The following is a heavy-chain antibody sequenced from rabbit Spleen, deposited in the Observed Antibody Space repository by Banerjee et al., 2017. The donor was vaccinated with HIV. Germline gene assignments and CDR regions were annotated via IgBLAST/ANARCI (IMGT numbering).Heavy chain of an antibody. CDR1: GFSFTNRDW. D-gene: IGHD2-1*01. CDR2: IWGGSNGAT. CDR3: ARAPDGYGDMLDF. J-gene: IGHJ6*01. Sequence: QEQLEESGGDLVKPEGSLTLTSTASGFSFTNRDWICWVRQAPGKGLEWIACIWGGSNGATYYASWAKGRFTISKTSSTTVDLKMTSLTAADTATYFCARAPDGYGDMLDFWGQGTLVTVS. V-gene: IGHV1S45*01.